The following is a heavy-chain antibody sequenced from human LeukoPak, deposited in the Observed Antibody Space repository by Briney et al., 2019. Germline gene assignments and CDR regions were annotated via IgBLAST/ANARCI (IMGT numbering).Heavy chain of an antibody. CDR2: IYHSGST. Sequence: PSETLSLTCAVSGDSLSSSNWWSWVRQPPGKGLEWIGQIYHSGSTNYNPSLKSRVTISLDKSKNQFSLELTSVTAADTAVYYCARSFRYSGYDYYFDPWGQGTLVTVSS. J-gene: IGHJ5*02. CDR1: GDSLSSSNW. D-gene: IGHD5-12*01. CDR3: ARSFRYSGYDYYFDP. V-gene: IGHV4-4*02.